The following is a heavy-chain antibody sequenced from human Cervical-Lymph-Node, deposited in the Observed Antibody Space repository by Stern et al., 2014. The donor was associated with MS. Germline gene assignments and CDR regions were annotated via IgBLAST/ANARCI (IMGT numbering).Heavy chain of an antibody. V-gene: IGHV3-9*01. CDR3: AKDRRRLAVAGNPDF. J-gene: IGHJ4*02. D-gene: IGHD6-19*01. Sequence: EVQLVESGGGLEQPGRSLRLSCAASGFIFDDYAMYWVRQSPEKGLEWVSGISWNSGSIGYADSVKGRFTISRDNAKNSLYLQMDSLRAEDTALYYCAKDRRRLAVAGNPDFWGQGIMVTVSS. CDR2: ISWNSGSI. CDR1: GFIFDDYA.